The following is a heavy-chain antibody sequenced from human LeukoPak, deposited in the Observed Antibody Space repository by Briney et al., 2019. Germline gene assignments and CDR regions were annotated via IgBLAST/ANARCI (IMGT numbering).Heavy chain of an antibody. Sequence: GGSLRLSCAASGFTFSTYAMSWVRQAPGKGLEWVSIIYTAGSTYYADSVKGRFTISKDNSKNTLYLQMNSLRAEDSAVYYCARPGYSTGAFDYWGQGTLVTVSS. V-gene: IGHV3-53*01. J-gene: IGHJ4*02. CDR3: ARPGYSTGAFDY. D-gene: IGHD6-25*01. CDR2: IYTAGST. CDR1: GFTFSTYA.